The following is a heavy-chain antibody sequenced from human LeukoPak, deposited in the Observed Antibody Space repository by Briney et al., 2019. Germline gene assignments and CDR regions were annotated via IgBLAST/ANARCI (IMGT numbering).Heavy chain of an antibody. J-gene: IGHJ6*04. V-gene: IGHV4-4*02. D-gene: IGHD5-18*01. CDR3: ARDNVAAMGYYYYVMDV. CDR1: GGSISSSNW. Sequence: SGTLSLTCAVSGGSISSSNWWSWVRQPPGKGLEWIGEIYHSGSTNYNPCLKSRVTISVDKSKNQFSLKLSSVTAADTAVYYCARDNVAAMGYYYYVMDVWGKGTTVTVSS. CDR2: IYHSGST.